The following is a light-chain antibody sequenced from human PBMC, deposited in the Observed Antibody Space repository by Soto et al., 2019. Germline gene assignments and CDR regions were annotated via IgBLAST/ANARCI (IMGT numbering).Light chain of an antibody. V-gene: IGKV3-20*01. CDR2: GAS. J-gene: IGKJ3*01. Sequence: VLTQSPDTLSLSPGERATLSCRASERISSNFLAWYQQRPGQAPRLLISGASTRASGIPDRFSGSGSGTDFALTISRLEPEDFAVFYCQQYGTSPFTFGPGTTVEIK. CDR1: ERISSNF. CDR3: QQYGTSPFT.